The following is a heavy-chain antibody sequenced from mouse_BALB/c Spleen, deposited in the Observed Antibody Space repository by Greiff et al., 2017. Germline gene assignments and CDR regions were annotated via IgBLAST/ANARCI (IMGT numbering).Heavy chain of an antibody. V-gene: IGHV5-17*02. Sequence: EVQLVESGGGLVQPGGSRKLSCAASGFTFSSFGMHWVRQAPEKGLEWVAYISSGSSTIYYADTVKGRFTISRDNPKNTLFLQMTSLRSEDTAMYYCARSDYGSYWGQGTTLTVSS. CDR2: ISSGSSTI. J-gene: IGHJ2*01. D-gene: IGHD2-2*01. CDR3: ARSDYGSY. CDR1: GFTFSSFG.